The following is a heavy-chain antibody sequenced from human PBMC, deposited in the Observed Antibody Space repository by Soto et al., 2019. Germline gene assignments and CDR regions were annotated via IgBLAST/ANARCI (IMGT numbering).Heavy chain of an antibody. V-gene: IGHV1-18*01. D-gene: IGHD2-2*01. Sequence: QVQLLQSGGEVKKPGASVKVSCKASGYAFSSYAMTWVRQAPGQGLEWMGWISAYNGDTNYAQKVQGRVTMTTDTSTSKVYMELRSLRSDDTAVYYCARATVVALPGAIREIIYRFDLRGKGTLVTVSS. CDR1: GYAFSSYA. CDR3: ARATVVALPGAIREIIYRFDL. J-gene: IGHJ5*01. CDR2: ISAYNGDT.